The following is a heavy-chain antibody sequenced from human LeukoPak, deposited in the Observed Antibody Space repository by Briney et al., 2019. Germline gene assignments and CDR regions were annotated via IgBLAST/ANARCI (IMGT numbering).Heavy chain of an antibody. D-gene: IGHD3-9*01. CDR3: ARGYEILTGDDFDAFDI. J-gene: IGHJ3*02. CDR1: GFTLSSYS. Sequence: GGSLRLSCAASGFTLSSYSINWVRQAPGKGLEWVSSISTSSSYIYYADSLQGRFTISRDNAKDSLYLEMNSLRAEDTAVYYCARGYEILTGDDFDAFDIWGQGTTVTVSS. V-gene: IGHV3-21*01. CDR2: ISTSSSYI.